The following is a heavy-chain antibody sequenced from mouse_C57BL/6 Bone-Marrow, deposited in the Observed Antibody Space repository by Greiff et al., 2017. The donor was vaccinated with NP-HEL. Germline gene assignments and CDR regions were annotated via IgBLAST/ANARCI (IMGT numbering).Heavy chain of an antibody. J-gene: IGHJ4*01. CDR1: GYTFTSYW. D-gene: IGHD2-3*01. Sequence: QVQLKQSGAELAKPGASVKLSCKASGYTFTSYWMHWVKQRPGQGLEWIGYINPSSGYTKYNQKFKDKATLTADKSSSTAYMQLSSLTYDDSAVYYCASGWLLRWLYYGGQGTSVTVSS. CDR2: INPSSGYT. CDR3: ASGWLLRWLYY. V-gene: IGHV1-7*01.